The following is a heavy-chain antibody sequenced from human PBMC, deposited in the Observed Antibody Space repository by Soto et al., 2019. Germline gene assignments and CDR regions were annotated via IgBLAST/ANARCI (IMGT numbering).Heavy chain of an antibody. D-gene: IGHD6-6*01. V-gene: IGHV3-7*01. Sequence: GGSLRLSCAASGFTFSSYLMSWVRQAPGKGLEWVANIKQDGSEKYYVDPVKGRFTISRDNAKNSLYLQMNSLRAEDTAVYYCARSIAARLNWFDPWGQGTLVTVSS. CDR3: ARSIAARLNWFDP. CDR2: IKQDGSEK. J-gene: IGHJ5*02. CDR1: GFTFSSYL.